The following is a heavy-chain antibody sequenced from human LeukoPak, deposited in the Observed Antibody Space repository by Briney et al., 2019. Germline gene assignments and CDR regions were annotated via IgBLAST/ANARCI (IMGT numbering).Heavy chain of an antibody. D-gene: IGHD3-10*02. Sequence: RGSLRLSCAASGFTFSSYWMSWVRQAPGKGLEWVSYISSSSSTIYYADSVKGRFTISRDNAKNSLYLQMNSLRAEDTAVYYCAELGITMIGGVWGKGTTVTISS. CDR1: GFTFSSYW. CDR2: ISSSSSTI. V-gene: IGHV3-48*01. J-gene: IGHJ6*04. CDR3: AELGITMIGGV.